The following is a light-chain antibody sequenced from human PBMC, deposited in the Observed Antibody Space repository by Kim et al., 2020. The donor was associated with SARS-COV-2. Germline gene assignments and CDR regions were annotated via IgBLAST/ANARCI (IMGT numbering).Light chain of an antibody. Sequence: QSVLTQPPSVSATPGQKVTISCSGSGYNIGNNFVSWYQQLPGTAPKVLIHDNNRRPSGIPDPFSGSKSDTSATLGITGLQTGDEADYYCATWDSSLSAVVFGGGTQLTVL. CDR2: DNN. V-gene: IGLV1-51*01. J-gene: IGLJ2*01. CDR1: GYNIGNNF. CDR3: ATWDSSLSAVV.